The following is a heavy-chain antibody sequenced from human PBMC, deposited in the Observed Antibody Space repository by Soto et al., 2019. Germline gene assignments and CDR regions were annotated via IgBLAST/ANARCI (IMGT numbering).Heavy chain of an antibody. V-gene: IGHV3-23*01. CDR1: GFTFSSYA. CDR2: ISGSGGST. Sequence: LRLSCAASGFTFSSYAMSWVRQAPGKGLEWVSAISGSGGSTYYADSVKGRFTIPRDNSQNTLYLQMNSLRGEDTAVYYCAKATYYYDSSGYYPFDYWGQGALVTVSS. J-gene: IGHJ4*02. CDR3: AKATYYYDSSGYYPFDY. D-gene: IGHD3-22*01.